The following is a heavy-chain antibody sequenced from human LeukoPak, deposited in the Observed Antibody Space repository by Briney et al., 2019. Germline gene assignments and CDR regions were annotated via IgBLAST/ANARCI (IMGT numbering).Heavy chain of an antibody. CDR1: GFTFGSYW. V-gene: IGHV3-30*18. D-gene: IGHD3-22*01. CDR3: AKPLYYYDSSGYLPNFDFDY. J-gene: IGHJ4*02. Sequence: PGGSLRLSCAASGFTFGSYWMSWVRQAPGKGLEWVAVISYDGSNKYYADSVKGRFTISRDNSKNTLYLQMNSLRAEDTAVYYCAKPLYYYDSSGYLPNFDFDYWGQRTLVTVSS. CDR2: ISYDGSNK.